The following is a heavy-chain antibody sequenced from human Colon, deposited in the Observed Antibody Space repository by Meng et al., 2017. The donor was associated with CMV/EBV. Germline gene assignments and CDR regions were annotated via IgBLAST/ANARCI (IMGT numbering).Heavy chain of an antibody. Sequence: VRLSEWSAGLLNPSDTLSRTFAVAGGSVSAYYWSWNRQPLGRGLEWIGYIYYSGSTYYTPSLKSRVTISIDTSKNQFSLKLSSVTAADTAVYYCARGPSRWLQFSFDYWGQGTLVTVSS. CDR3: ARGPSRWLQFSFDY. CDR1: GGSVSAYY. CDR2: IYYSGST. J-gene: IGHJ4*02. V-gene: IGHV4-59*06. D-gene: IGHD5-24*01.